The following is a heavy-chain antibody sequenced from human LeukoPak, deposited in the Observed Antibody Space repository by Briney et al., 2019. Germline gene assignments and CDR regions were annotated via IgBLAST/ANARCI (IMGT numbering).Heavy chain of an antibody. CDR3: AKDIFQCYYDSSGYYSDAFDI. D-gene: IGHD3-22*01. J-gene: IGHJ3*02. Sequence: GGSLRLPCAASGFTFDAYAMPWVRQPPGKGLEWVSGISWNSGSIGYADSVKGRFTISRDNAKNSLYLQMNSLRAEDTALYYCAKDIFQCYYDSSGYYSDAFDIRGQGTMVTVSS. CDR2: ISWNSGSI. V-gene: IGHV3-9*01. CDR1: GFTFDAYA.